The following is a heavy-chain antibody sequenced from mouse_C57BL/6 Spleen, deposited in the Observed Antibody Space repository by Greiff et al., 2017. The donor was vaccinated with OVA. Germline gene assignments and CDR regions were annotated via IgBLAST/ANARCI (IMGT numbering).Heavy chain of an antibody. CDR1: GYAFSSYW. CDR3: ARRDSSGPYYFDY. CDR2: IYPGDGDT. V-gene: IGHV1-80*01. Sequence: VQLQQSGAELVKPGASVKISCKASGYAFSSYWMNWVKQRPGKGLEWIGQIYPGDGDTNYNGKVKGKATLTADKSSSTAYMQLSSLTSEDSAVYFCARRDSSGPYYFDYWGQGTTLTVSS. D-gene: IGHD3-2*02. J-gene: IGHJ2*01.